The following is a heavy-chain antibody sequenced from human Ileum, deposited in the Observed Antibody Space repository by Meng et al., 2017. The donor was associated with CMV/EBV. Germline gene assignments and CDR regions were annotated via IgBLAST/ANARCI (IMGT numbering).Heavy chain of an antibody. D-gene: IGHD3-22*01. CDR2: VYYSGST. CDR3: ERAPINYFDNSGDPTDY. Sequence: SETLSLTGTVSGGSITSNEFYWGWFRHPPGKGLEWIGNVYYSGSTYYNRSVESRVVISADTSRNQYSLKLSSVTAAETAAYYCERAPINYFDNSGDPTDYWGQGTLVTVSS. CDR1: GGSITSNEFY. J-gene: IGHJ4*02. V-gene: IGHV4-39*07.